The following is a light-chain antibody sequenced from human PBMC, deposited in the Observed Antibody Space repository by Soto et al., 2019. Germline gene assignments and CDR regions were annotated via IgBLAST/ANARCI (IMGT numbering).Light chain of an antibody. J-gene: IGKJ4*01. CDR3: HQYGSSPLT. CDR1: QTLSSSS. CDR2: GAS. Sequence: EIVLTHSPGTLSLSPCESGTLSFSAGQTLSSSSLAWYQQKPGQAPRLLIYGASNRASGIPDRFSGGGSGTDFTLTISRLEPEDFAVYYCHQYGSSPLTFGGGTKVDI. V-gene: IGKV3-20*01.